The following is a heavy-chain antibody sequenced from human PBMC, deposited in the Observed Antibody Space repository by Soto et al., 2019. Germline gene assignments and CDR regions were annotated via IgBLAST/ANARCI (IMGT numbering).Heavy chain of an antibody. D-gene: IGHD3-10*01. CDR2: ISGSGGST. CDR1: GFTFSSYA. CDR3: AKGGVLLWFGELLNYFDY. Sequence: LSLTCAASGFTFSSYAMSWVRQAPGKGLEWVSAISGSGGSTYYADSVKGRLTISRDNSKNTLYLQMNSLRAEDTAVYYCAKGGVLLWFGELLNYFDYWGQGTLVTVSS. J-gene: IGHJ4*02. V-gene: IGHV3-23*01.